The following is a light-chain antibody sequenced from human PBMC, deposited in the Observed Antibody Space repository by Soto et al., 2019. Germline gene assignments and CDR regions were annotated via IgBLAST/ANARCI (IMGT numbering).Light chain of an antibody. CDR3: SSYTSSSRGV. J-gene: IGLJ2*01. V-gene: IGLV2-14*01. CDR2: DVS. CDR1: SSDVGGYNY. Sequence: QSVLTQPASVSGSPGQSITISCTGTSSDVGGYNYGSWYQQHPGKAPKLMIYDVSNRPSGVSNRFSGSKSGNTASLTISGLQAEDEADDYCSSYTSSSRGVFGGGTKLTVL.